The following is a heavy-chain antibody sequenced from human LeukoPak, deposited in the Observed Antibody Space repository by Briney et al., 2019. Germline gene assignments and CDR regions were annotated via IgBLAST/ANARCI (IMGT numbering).Heavy chain of an antibody. D-gene: IGHD6-19*01. CDR2: ISYDGSNK. CDR3: ARGRSSGWYQDVDY. Sequence: PGGSLRLSCAASGFTFSDYYMSWIRQAPGKGLEWVAVISYDGSNKYYADSVKGRFTISRDNSKNTLYLQMNSLRAEDTAVYYCARGRSSGWYQDVDYWGQGTLVTVSS. J-gene: IGHJ4*02. CDR1: GFTFSDYY. V-gene: IGHV3-30*03.